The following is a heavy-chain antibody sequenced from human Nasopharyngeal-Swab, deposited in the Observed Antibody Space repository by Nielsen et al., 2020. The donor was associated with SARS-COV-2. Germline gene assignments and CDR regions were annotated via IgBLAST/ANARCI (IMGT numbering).Heavy chain of an antibody. CDR3: ARQDYVRAFDI. J-gene: IGHJ3*02. V-gene: IGHV4-59*08. CDR1: GGSISSYY. CDR2: IYYSGST. D-gene: IGHD3-10*02. Sequence: SETLSLTCTVSGGSISSYYWSWIRQPPGKGLEWIGYIYYSGSTNYNPSLKSRVTISVDTSKNQFSLKLSSVTAADTVVYYCARQDYVRAFDIWGQGTMVTVSS.